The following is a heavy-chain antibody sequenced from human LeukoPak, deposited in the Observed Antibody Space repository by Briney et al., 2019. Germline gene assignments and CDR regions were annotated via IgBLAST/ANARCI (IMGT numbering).Heavy chain of an antibody. Sequence: ASVKVSCKASGYSFTNHDMHWVRQAPGQRLEWMGCINPDNGNTKYSQEFQGRVTITRDTSASTAYMELNSLRSEDLAVYYCTLYNYWGQGTLVTVSS. J-gene: IGHJ4*02. CDR2: INPDNGNT. CDR1: GYSFTNHD. CDR3: TLYNY. D-gene: IGHD2-2*02. V-gene: IGHV1-3*03.